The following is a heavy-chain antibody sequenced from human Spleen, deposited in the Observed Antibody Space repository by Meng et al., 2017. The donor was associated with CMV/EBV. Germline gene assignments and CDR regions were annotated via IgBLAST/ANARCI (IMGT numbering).Heavy chain of an antibody. CDR1: GYMFTGYY. D-gene: IGHD1-1*01. V-gene: IGHV1-2*02. J-gene: IGHJ4*02. CDR2: INPKSGGT. Sequence: ASVKVSCKASGYMFTGYYMHWVRQAPGQGLEWLGWINPKSGGTNYAQKFQGRVTMARDTSISTAYMELSRLRSDDTAVYYCARAGRRMENDYWGQGTLVTVSS. CDR3: ARAGRRMENDY.